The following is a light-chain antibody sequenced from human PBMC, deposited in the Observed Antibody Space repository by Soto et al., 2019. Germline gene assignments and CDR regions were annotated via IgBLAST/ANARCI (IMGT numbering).Light chain of an antibody. CDR2: EVS. J-gene: IGLJ1*01. V-gene: IGLV2-14*01. CDR3: SSYTSSSTLV. CDR1: SSDIGGYNY. Sequence: QSVLTQPASVSGSPGQSITISCTGTSSDIGGYNYVSWYQQHPGKAPKLMIYEVSNRPSGVSNRFSGSKSGNTASLTISGLQADDEADYSCSSYTSSSTLVFGTGTKVTVL.